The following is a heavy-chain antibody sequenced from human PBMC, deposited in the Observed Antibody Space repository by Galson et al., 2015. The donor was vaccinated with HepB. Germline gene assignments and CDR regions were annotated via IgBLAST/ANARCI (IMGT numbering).Heavy chain of an antibody. V-gene: IGHV1-3*01. J-gene: IGHJ6*02. CDR1: GYTFTSYA. CDR2: INAGNGHT. CDR3: ARDVLVAPKYYYYGMAV. Sequence: SVKVSCKASGYTFTSYAMHWVRQAPGQGLEWMGWINAGNGHTKYSQKFQGRVTITRDTSASTAYMELSSLRSEDTAVYYCARDVLVAPKYYYYGMAVWGQGTTVTVSS. D-gene: IGHD2-15*01.